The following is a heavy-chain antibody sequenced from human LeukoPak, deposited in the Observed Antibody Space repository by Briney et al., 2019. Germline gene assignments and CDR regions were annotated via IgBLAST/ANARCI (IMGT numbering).Heavy chain of an antibody. CDR2: ISSSSSYI. CDR1: GFTFSSYS. D-gene: IGHD3-9*01. CDR3: SKDLGEDVLTGFGLNYGMDV. J-gene: IGHJ6*02. V-gene: IGHV3-21*04. Sequence: GGSLRLSCAASGFTFSSYSMNWVRQAPGKGLEWVSSISSSSSYIYYADSVKGRFTISRDNAKNSLYLQMNNLRAEDSAVYYCSKDLGEDVLTGFGLNYGMDVWGQGTTVTVSS.